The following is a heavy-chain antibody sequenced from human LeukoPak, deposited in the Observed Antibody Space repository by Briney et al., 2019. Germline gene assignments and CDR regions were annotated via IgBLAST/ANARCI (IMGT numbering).Heavy chain of an antibody. CDR3: ARLNTIRYCTNGVCSDY. D-gene: IGHD2-8*01. V-gene: IGHV4-39*01. CDR2: IYYRGST. Sequence: SETLSLTCTVSGGSISSSSYYWGWIRQPPGKGLEWIGYIYYRGSTYYNPSLKSRVTISIDTSKNQFSLRLSSVTAADTAVYYCARLNTIRYCTNGVCSDYWGQGTLVTVSS. CDR1: GGSISSSSYY. J-gene: IGHJ4*02.